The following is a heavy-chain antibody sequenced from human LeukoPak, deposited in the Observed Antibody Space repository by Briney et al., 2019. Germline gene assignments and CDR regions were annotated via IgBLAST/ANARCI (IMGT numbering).Heavy chain of an antibody. Sequence: TSSETLSLTCVVSGGSVSSSKWWSWVRQPPGKGLEWIGQVYHDGGTKYNPSLKSRVTILVDKSRNQFSLNLNSVTAADTAVYYCATSQCGRDCYLAGDYWGQGTLVTVSS. V-gene: IGHV4-4*02. J-gene: IGHJ4*02. CDR1: GGSVSSSKW. CDR3: ATSQCGRDCYLAGDY. CDR2: VYHDGGT. D-gene: IGHD2-21*02.